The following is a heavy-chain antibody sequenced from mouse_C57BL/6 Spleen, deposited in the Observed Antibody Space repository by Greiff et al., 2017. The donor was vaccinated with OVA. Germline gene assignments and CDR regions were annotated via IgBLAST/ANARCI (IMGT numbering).Heavy chain of an antibody. D-gene: IGHD3-1*01. V-gene: IGHV1-19*01. CDR1: GYTFTDYY. Sequence: EVKLQQSGPVLVKPGASVKMSCKASGYTFTDYYMNWVKQSHGKSLEWIGVINPYNGGTSYNQKFKGKATLTVDKSSSTAYMELNSLTSEDSAVYYCAKEAARTGLYYFDYWGQGTTLTVSS. CDR3: AKEAARTGLYYFDY. CDR2: INPYNGGT. J-gene: IGHJ2*01.